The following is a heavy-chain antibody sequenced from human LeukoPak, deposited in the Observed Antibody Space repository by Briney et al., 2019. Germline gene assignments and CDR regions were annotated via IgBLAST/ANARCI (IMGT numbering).Heavy chain of an antibody. CDR3: ARGVVYGSGNYFSISIDY. CDR2: INTAGSST. Sequence: GGSLRLSCAASGFTSSTYWMHWVRQAPGKGLVWVSRINTAGSSTTYADSVKGRFTISRDNAKNTLYLQMNSLRAKDTAVYYCARGVVYGSGNYFSISIDYWGQGTLVTVSS. J-gene: IGHJ4*02. CDR1: GFTSSTYW. D-gene: IGHD3-10*01. V-gene: IGHV3-74*01.